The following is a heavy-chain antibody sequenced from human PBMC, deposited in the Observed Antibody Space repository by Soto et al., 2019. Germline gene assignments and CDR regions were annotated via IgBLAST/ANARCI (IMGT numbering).Heavy chain of an antibody. Sequence: SVKVSCKASGGTFSSYAISWVRQAPGQGLEWMGGIIPIFGTANYAQKFQGRVTITADESTSTAYMELSSLRSEDTAVYYCARGQRGSSSSYYYYYGMYVWGQGTTVTVSS. CDR3: ARGQRGSSSSYYYYYGMYV. J-gene: IGHJ6*02. D-gene: IGHD6-6*01. V-gene: IGHV1-69*13. CDR1: GGTFSSYA. CDR2: IIPIFGTA.